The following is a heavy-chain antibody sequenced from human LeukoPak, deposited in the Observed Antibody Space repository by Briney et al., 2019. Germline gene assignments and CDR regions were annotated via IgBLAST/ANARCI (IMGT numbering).Heavy chain of an antibody. CDR3: AKGGKWDVTPFDY. V-gene: IGHV3-23*01. Sequence: QFGGSLRLSCAASGFTFSSYAMSWVRQAPGKGLEWVSAISGSGGSTYYADSVKGRFTISRDNSKNTLYLQVNSLRAEDTAVYYCAKGGKWDVTPFDYWGQGTLVTVSS. D-gene: IGHD1-26*01. J-gene: IGHJ4*02. CDR1: GFTFSSYA. CDR2: ISGSGGST.